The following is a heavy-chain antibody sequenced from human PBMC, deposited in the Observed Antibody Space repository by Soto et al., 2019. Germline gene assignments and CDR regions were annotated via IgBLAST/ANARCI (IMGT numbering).Heavy chain of an antibody. J-gene: IGHJ4*02. CDR3: AKGFGWGSGHADY. Sequence: QVQLVESGGGVVQPGRSLRLSCAASGFTFSSYGMHWVRQAPGKGLEWVAVISYDGSNKYYADSVKGRFTISRDNSKNTRYLQMNSLRAEDTAVYYCAKGFGWGSGHADYWGQGTLVTVSS. CDR2: ISYDGSNK. D-gene: IGHD6-19*01. CDR1: GFTFSSYG. V-gene: IGHV3-30*18.